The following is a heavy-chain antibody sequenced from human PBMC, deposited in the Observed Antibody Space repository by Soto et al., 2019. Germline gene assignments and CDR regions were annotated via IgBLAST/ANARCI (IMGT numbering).Heavy chain of an antibody. CDR3: ARVYVYGADPPPPYNYGMDV. CDR2: ISGYNGDT. CDR1: GYNFRTYG. V-gene: IGHV1-18*01. D-gene: IGHD3-16*01. J-gene: IGHJ6*02. Sequence: QAQVVQSGAEVKEPGASVKVSCKASGYNFRTYGFNWVRQAPGQGLEWMGRISGYNGDTKYAEKFQDRVIMTRDAFTNKVYMDLRSLRSDDTAISYCARVYVYGADPPPPYNYGMDVWGQGTTVTVSS.